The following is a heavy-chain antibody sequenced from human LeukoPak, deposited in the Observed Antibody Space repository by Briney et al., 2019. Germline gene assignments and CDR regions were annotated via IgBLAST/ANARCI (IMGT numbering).Heavy chain of an antibody. Sequence: ASVKVSCKASGYTFTSYDINWVRQATGQGLEWMGWMNPNSGNTGYAQKFQGRVTMTRNTSISTAYMELSSLRSEDTAVYYCARGQYSSSWLRGAFDIWGQGTMVTVSS. CDR1: GYTFTSYD. J-gene: IGHJ3*02. CDR3: ARGQYSSSWLRGAFDI. D-gene: IGHD6-13*01. CDR2: MNPNSGNT. V-gene: IGHV1-8*01.